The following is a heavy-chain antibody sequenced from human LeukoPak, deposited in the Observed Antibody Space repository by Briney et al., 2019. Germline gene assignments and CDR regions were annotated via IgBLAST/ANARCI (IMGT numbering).Heavy chain of an antibody. CDR2: IYYSGST. V-gene: IGHV4-59*08. J-gene: IGHJ4*02. CDR1: GGSISSYY. CDR3: ARHRGHSYGYGKLYYFDY. Sequence: SETLSLTCTVSGGSISSYYWSWIRQPPGKGLEWVGYIYYSGSTNYNPSLKSRVTISVDTSKNQFSLKLSSVTAADTAVYYCARHRGHSYGYGKLYYFDYWGQGTLVTVSS. D-gene: IGHD5-18*01.